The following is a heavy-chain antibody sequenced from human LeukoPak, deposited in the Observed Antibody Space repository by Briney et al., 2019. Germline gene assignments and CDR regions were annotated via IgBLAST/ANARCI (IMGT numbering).Heavy chain of an antibody. CDR3: AKDLGTLISGSYFYYFDY. CDR2: IGRSGDRTT. J-gene: IGHJ4*02. V-gene: IGHV3-48*01. CDR1: GFTFSIYS. D-gene: IGHD3-10*01. Sequence: GGSLRLSCAASGFTFSIYSLNWVRQAPGKGLEWVAYIGRSGDRTTKYADSVKGRFTISRDNSKNTVYLQMNSLRAEDTAVYYCAKDLGTLISGSYFYYFDYWGQGTLVTVSS.